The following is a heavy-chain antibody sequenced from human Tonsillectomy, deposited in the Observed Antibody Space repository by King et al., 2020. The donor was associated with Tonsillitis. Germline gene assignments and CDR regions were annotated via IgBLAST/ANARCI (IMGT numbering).Heavy chain of an antibody. J-gene: IGHJ3*02. CDR2: ISSSSSYI. CDR1: GFTFSSYS. CDR3: ARDTTMIVVVQDAFDI. Sequence: VQLVESGGGLVKPGGSLRLSCAASGFTFSSYSMNWVRQAPGKGLEWVSSISSSSSYIYYADSVKGRFTISRDNAKNSLYLQMNSLRAEDTAVYYCARDTTMIVVVQDAFDIWGPGTMVTVSS. D-gene: IGHD3-22*01. V-gene: IGHV3-21*01.